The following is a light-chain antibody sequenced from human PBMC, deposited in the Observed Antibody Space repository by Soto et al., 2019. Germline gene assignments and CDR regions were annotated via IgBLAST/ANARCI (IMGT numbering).Light chain of an antibody. CDR1: QSIRSN. Sequence: EIVMTQSPPTLSVSPGERAALSCRASQSIRSNLAWYQQKPGQAPRLLIYGASTRATGIPARFSGSGSGTEFTLTISSLQSEDFAAYYCQQYNKWPITFGQGTRLEI. V-gene: IGKV3D-15*01. J-gene: IGKJ5*01. CDR3: QQYNKWPIT. CDR2: GAS.